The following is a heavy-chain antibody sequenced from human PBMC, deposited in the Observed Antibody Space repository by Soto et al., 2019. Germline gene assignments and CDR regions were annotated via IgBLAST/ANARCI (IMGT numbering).Heavy chain of an antibody. Sequence: PRESLKISCKGSGYSFTSYWISWVRQMPGKGLEWMGRIDPSDSYTNYSPSFQGHVTISADKSISTAYLQWSSLKASDTAMYYCASNVDTAMVIYYGMDVWGQGTTVTVSS. D-gene: IGHD5-18*01. CDR1: GYSFTSYW. V-gene: IGHV5-10-1*01. CDR2: IDPSDSYT. J-gene: IGHJ6*02. CDR3: ASNVDTAMVIYYGMDV.